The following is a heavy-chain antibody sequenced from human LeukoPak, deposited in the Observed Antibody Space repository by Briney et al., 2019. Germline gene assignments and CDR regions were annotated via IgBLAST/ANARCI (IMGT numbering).Heavy chain of an antibody. J-gene: IGHJ4*02. Sequence: PGGSLRLSCAASGFTFSSYEMNWVRQAPGKGLEWVSYIGSSGSTIYYADSVKGRFTISRDNAKNSLYLQMNSLRAEDTAVYYCARDPVLDYWGQGTLVTVSS. CDR2: IGSSGSTI. V-gene: IGHV3-48*03. D-gene: IGHD4-17*01. CDR1: GFTFSSYE. CDR3: ARDPVLDY.